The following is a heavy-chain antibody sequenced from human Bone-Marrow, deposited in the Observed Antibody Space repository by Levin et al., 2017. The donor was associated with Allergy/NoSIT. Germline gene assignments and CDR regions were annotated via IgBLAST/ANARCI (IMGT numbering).Heavy chain of an antibody. D-gene: IGHD2-2*01. Sequence: GGSLRLSCVVSGFTFSRYWMHWVRQAPGKGLVWVARINSDGTSTICADSVKDRFTISRDNAKHTLYLQLASLTAEDTAVYFCASVSNRGMKCGTTSCYRGSVDYWGQGTLVTV. CDR2: INSDGTST. J-gene: IGHJ4*02. CDR1: GFTFSRYW. V-gene: IGHV3-74*01. CDR3: ASVSNRGMKCGTTSCYRGSVDY.